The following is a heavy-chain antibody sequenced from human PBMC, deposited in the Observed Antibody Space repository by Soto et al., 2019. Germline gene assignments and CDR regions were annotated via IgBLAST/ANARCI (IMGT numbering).Heavy chain of an antibody. V-gene: IGHV1-3*01. J-gene: IGHJ6*02. D-gene: IGHD3-22*01. CDR2: INAGNGNT. CDR1: GYTFSSYG. CDR3: AKDGGFITMIVVVPYYYGMDV. Sequence: ASVKVSCKASGYTFSSYGISWVRQAPGQRLEWMGWINAGNGNTKYSQKFQGRVTITRDTSASTAYMELSSLRSEDTAVYYCAKDGGFITMIVVVPYYYGMDVWGQGTTVTVSS.